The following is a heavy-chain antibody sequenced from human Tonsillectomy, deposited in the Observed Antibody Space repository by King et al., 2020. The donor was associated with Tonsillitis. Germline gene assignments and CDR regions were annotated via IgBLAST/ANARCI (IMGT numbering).Heavy chain of an antibody. V-gene: IGHV4-59*08. J-gene: IGHJ4*02. CDR1: GGSISSYY. CDR3: AGGVFGYRYDP. CDR2: IYYIVIT. Sequence: QLQESGPGLVKPSETLSLTCTVSGGSISSYYWSCIRQPPGKGLHRIGYIYYIVITNYTPSLKSRVTLSLYTSTKQFSLKLSSVTAADTAVYYCAGGVFGYRYDPWGQGTLVTVSS. D-gene: IGHD5-18*01.